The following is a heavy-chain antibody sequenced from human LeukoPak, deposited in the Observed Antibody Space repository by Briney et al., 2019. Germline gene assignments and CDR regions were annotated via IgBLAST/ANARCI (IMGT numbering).Heavy chain of an antibody. CDR2: IHSNGGT. J-gene: IGHJ4*02. D-gene: IGHD3-10*01. V-gene: IGHV4-59*08. CDR1: GGSINSFY. CDR3: ARHVSGIYGSRGDFDY. Sequence: SEPLSLTCSVPGGSINSFYWSWIRQPPGKGLEWIGYIHSNGGTNYNPSLKSRVTISVDTSKNQFSLKLNSVTAADSAVYFCARHVSGIYGSRGDFDYWGQGTLVTVSS.